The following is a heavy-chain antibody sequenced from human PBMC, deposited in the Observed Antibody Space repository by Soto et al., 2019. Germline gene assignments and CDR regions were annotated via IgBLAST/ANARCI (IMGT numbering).Heavy chain of an antibody. CDR3: ARDHPKYYYDSSGYYASFHGAFDI. D-gene: IGHD3-22*01. J-gene: IGHJ3*02. CDR1: GYTFTSYG. Sequence: ASVKVSCKASGYTFTSYGISWVRQAPGQGLEWMGWISAYNGNTNYAQKLQGRVTMTTDTSTSTAYMELRSLRSDDTAVYYCARDHPKYYYDSSGYYASFHGAFDIWGQGTMVTVSS. V-gene: IGHV1-18*01. CDR2: ISAYNGNT.